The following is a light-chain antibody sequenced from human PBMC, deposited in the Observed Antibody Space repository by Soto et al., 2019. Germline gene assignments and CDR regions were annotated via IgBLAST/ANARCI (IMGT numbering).Light chain of an antibody. CDR1: SSDVGGYNY. CDR3: SSDTSSLYV. V-gene: IGLV2-14*01. Sequence: QSALTQPASVSGSPGQSITISCTGTSSDVGGYNYVSWYQQHPGKAPKLMIYDVSNRPSGVSNRFSGSKSGNTASLTISGLHAEDDADYYCSSDTSSLYVFGTGTKVTVL. CDR2: DVS. J-gene: IGLJ1*01.